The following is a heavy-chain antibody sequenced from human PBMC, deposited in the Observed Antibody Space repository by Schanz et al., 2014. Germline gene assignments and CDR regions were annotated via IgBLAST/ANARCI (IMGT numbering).Heavy chain of an antibody. CDR3: ARGRSYQLLYPEMDY. D-gene: IGHD2-2*02. CDR2: MNPTGSST. V-gene: IGHV1-46*01. CDR1: GYSLTSYY. Sequence: QVQLVQSGAEVKKPGASVKVSCKASGYSLTSYYMHWVRQAPGQGLEWMGIMNPTGSSTTFAQKFQGRVTMTRDTSTSTLYIELSSLRSEDTAFYYCARGRSYQLLYPEMDYWGQGTLVTVSS. J-gene: IGHJ4*02.